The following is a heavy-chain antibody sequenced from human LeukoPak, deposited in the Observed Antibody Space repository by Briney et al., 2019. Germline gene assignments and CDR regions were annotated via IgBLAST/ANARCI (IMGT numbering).Heavy chain of an antibody. D-gene: IGHD1-26*01. CDR2: ISSSSSYI. CDR1: GFTFSSYS. J-gene: IGHJ4*02. CDR3: ARDEGLVAADLDY. V-gene: IGHV3-21*01. Sequence: GGSLRLSCAASGFTFSSYSMTWVRQAPGKGLEWVSSISSSSSYIYYADSVKGRFTISRDNSKNTLYLQMNSLRAEDTAVYYCARDEGLVAADLDYWGQGSLVTVSS.